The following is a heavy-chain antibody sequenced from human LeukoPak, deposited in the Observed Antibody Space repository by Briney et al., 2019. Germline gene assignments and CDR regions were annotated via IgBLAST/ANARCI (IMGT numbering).Heavy chain of an antibody. J-gene: IGHJ4*02. Sequence: SVKVSCKASGGTFISYAISWVRQAPGQGLEWMGGIIPIFGTANYAQKFQGRVTITADESTSTAYMELSSLRSEDTAVYYCASWFRYSSGPSYWGQGTLVTVSS. D-gene: IGHD6-19*01. CDR1: GGTFISYA. CDR2: IIPIFGTA. CDR3: ASWFRYSSGPSY. V-gene: IGHV1-69*13.